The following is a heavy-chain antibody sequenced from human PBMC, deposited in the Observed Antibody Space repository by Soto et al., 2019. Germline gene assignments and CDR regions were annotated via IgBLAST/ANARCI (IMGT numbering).Heavy chain of an antibody. CDR3: ARPYSAKGPDAFDI. D-gene: IGHD6-13*01. V-gene: IGHV4-39*01. J-gene: IGHJ3*02. CDR2: IYYSGST. CDR1: GGSISSSSYY. Sequence: SETLSLTCTVSGGSISSSSYYWGWIRQPPGKGLEWIGSIYYSGSTYYNPSLKSRVTISVDTSKNQFSLKLSSVTAADTAVYYCARPYSAKGPDAFDIWGQGTMVTVSS.